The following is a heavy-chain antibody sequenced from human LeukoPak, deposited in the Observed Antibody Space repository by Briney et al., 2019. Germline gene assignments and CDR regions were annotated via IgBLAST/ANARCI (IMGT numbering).Heavy chain of an antibody. V-gene: IGHV1-18*01. D-gene: IGHD1-26*01. CDR1: GYTFTSYG. Sequence: GASVKVSCKASGYTFTSYGISWVRQAPGQGLEWMGWISAYNGNTNYAQKLQGRVTMTTDTSTSTAYMELRSLRSDDTAVYYCARALSYSGSYPFADYWGQGTLVTVSS. CDR3: ARALSYSGSYPFADY. CDR2: ISAYNGNT. J-gene: IGHJ4*02.